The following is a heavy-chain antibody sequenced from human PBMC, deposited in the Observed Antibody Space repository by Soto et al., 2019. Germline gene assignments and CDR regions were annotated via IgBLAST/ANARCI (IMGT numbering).Heavy chain of an antibody. V-gene: IGHV3-30-3*01. D-gene: IGHD5-18*01. CDR3: ARGPGTASYWAYYYYGMDV. CDR1: GFTFSSYA. Sequence: QVQLVESGGGVVQPGRSLRLSCAASGFTFSSYAMHWVRQAPGKGLEWVAVISYDGSNKYYADSVKGRFTISRDNSKNTLYLQMNSLRAEDTAVYYCARGPGTASYWAYYYYGMDVWGQGTTFTVSS. J-gene: IGHJ6*02. CDR2: ISYDGSNK.